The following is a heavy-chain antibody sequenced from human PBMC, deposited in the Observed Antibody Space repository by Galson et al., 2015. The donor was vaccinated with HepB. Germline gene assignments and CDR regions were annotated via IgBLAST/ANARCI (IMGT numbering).Heavy chain of an antibody. J-gene: IGHJ5*02. CDR2: IYGGGST. D-gene: IGHD2-8*01. Sequence: SLRLSCAASGFSVSSDYMTWVRQSPGTGLECVPVIYGGGSTDYADSVKGRFSITRDNSKNTLYLQMNSLRPEDTAVYYCARGRYCSTECYSDPWGQGTLVTVSS. CDR1: GFSVSSDY. CDR3: ARGRYCSTECYSDP. V-gene: IGHV3-66*02.